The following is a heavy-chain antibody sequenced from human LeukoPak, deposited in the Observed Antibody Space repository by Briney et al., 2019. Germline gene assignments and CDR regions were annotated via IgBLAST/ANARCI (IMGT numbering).Heavy chain of an antibody. V-gene: IGHV1-8*01. J-gene: IGHJ4*02. CDR1: GYTFRSYD. D-gene: IGHD2-2*02. CDR3: ARESFRGYCLDTSCYTINY. Sequence: ASVKVSCKASGYTFRSYDINWVRQATGQGLEWMGWMNPDSGNTGYGQNFQGRVTMTSNTSITTAYMELTSLRSEDTAVYYCARESFRGYCLDTSCYTINYWGQGTLVTVSS. CDR2: MNPDSGNT.